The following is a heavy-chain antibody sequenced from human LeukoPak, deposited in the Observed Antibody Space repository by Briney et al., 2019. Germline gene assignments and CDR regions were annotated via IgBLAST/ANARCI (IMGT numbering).Heavy chain of an antibody. CDR1: GGTFSSYA. J-gene: IGHJ4*02. D-gene: IGHD5-24*01. CDR2: IIPIFGTA. V-gene: IGHV1-69*13. CDR3: TRRDGYNFPFDY. Sequence: ASVKVSCKVSGGTFSSYAISWVRQAPGQGLEWMGGIIPIFGTANYAQKFQGRVTITADESTSTAYMELSSLRSEDTAVYYCTRRDGYNFPFDYWGQGTLVTVSS.